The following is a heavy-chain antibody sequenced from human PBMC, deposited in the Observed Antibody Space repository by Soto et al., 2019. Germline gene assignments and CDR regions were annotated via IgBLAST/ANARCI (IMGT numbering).Heavy chain of an antibody. V-gene: IGHV1-18*01. CDR3: ARGWDYGEIAFDI. J-gene: IGHJ3*02. Sequence: GASVKVSCKASGYTFTSYGISWVRQAPGQGLEWMGWISAYNGNTNYAQKLQGRVTMTTDTSTSTAYMELRSLRFYDTAVFYCARGWDYGEIAFDIWGQGTMVTVSS. D-gene: IGHD4-17*01. CDR1: GYTFTSYG. CDR2: ISAYNGNT.